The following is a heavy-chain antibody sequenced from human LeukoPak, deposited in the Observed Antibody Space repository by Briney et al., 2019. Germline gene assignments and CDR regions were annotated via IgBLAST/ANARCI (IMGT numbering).Heavy chain of an antibody. V-gene: IGHV3-53*01. CDR3: ARARGDY. CDR2: IYSGGST. D-gene: IGHD1-26*01. CDR1: GFTFSSYA. Sequence: GGSLRLSCAASGFTFSSYAMSWVRQAPGKGLEWVSVIYSGGSTYYADSVKGRFTISRDNSKNTLYLQMNSLRAEDTAVYYCARARGDYWGQGTLVTVSS. J-gene: IGHJ4*02.